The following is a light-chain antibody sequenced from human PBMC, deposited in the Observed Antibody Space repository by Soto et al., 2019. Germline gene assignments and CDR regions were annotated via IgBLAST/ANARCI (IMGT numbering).Light chain of an antibody. CDR1: QSVGSSY. Sequence: EIVLTQSPGTLSLSPGERATLSCRASQSVGSSYLAWYQQKPGQAPRLLIYGASSRATATPDRFSGSGSGRDLILTISRMEAEDLAAYYWQQYGSLYTFGQGTKLEIK. J-gene: IGKJ2*01. V-gene: IGKV3-20*01. CDR3: QQYGSLYT. CDR2: GAS.